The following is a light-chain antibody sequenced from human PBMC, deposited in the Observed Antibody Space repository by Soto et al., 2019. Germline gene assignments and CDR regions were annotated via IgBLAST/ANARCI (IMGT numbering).Light chain of an antibody. CDR3: QQYHIWPSWT. J-gene: IGKJ1*01. V-gene: IGKV3-15*01. CDR1: QSVSLS. CDR2: GAS. Sequence: ELVMTQSPATLSVSLGDSATLSCRASQSVSLSLAWYQMRPGQPPRLLIYGASTRATDIPARFSGIVSGTDFTLTISSLQSEDFAVYFGQQYHIWPSWTFGQGTKVDIK.